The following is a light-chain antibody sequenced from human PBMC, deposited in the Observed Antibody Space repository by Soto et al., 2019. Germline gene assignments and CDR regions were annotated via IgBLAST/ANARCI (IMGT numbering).Light chain of an antibody. CDR3: QQYDNLPRT. V-gene: IGKV1-33*01. J-gene: IGKJ2*01. Sequence: DIQMTQSPSSLSASVGDRVTITCQARQDISNYLNWYQQKPGKAPTLLIYDASNLETGVPSRFSGSVSGTDFTFTISSLQPEDIAAYYGQQYDNLPRTFGQGTKLEIK. CDR1: QDISNY. CDR2: DAS.